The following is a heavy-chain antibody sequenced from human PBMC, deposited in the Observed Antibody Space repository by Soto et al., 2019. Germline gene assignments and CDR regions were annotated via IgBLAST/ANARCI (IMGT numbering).Heavy chain of an antibody. Sequence: PSETLSLTCAVYGGSFSGYYWSWIRQPPGKGLEWIGEINHSGSTNYNPSLKSRVTISVDTSKNQFSLKLSSVTAADTAVYYCARGGWNIVVVPAAPPNWFDPWRPGTLVTVSS. CDR3: ARGGWNIVVVPAAPPNWFDP. CDR2: INHSGST. J-gene: IGHJ5*02. CDR1: GGSFSGYY. V-gene: IGHV4-34*01. D-gene: IGHD2-2*01.